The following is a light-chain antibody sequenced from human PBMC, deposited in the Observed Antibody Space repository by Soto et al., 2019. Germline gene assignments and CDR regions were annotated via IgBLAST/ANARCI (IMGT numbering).Light chain of an antibody. V-gene: IGLV1-40*01. Sequence: QSVLTQPPSGSGAPGQRVTISCTGSSSNIGAGYDVHWYQQLPGTAPKLLIYGNSNRPSGVPDRFSGSKSGTSASLAITGLQAEDEADYYCQSTGVFGTGTKVTVL. CDR3: QSTGV. J-gene: IGLJ1*01. CDR2: GNS. CDR1: SSNIGAGYD.